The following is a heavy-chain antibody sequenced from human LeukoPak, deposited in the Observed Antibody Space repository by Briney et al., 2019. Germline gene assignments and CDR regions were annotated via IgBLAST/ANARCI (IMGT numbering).Heavy chain of an antibody. CDR2: ISYDGSNE. J-gene: IGHJ4*02. CDR1: GXTFKNFG. Sequence: PGRSLRLSCAASGXTFKNFGIHWVRQAPGKGLEWVAVISYDGSNEYYADSVKGRFTISRDNSKSTLYLQMNSLRAEDTAVYYCAKDYYGLETYYTLDCWGQGTLVTVPS. V-gene: IGHV3-30*18. CDR3: AKDYYGLETYYTLDC. D-gene: IGHD3-10*01.